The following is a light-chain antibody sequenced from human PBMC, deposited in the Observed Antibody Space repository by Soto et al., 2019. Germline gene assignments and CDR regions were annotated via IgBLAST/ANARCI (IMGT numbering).Light chain of an antibody. CDR1: SSNIGAGYD. J-gene: IGLJ3*02. CDR2: GNS. CDR3: QSYDSSLSVWV. Sequence: QSVLTQPPSVSGAPGQRVTISCTGSSSNIGAGYDVHWYQQLPGTAPKLLISGNSNRPSGVPDRFSGSKSGTSASLAITGLQAEDDADYYCQSYDSSLSVWVFGGGTKLTVL. V-gene: IGLV1-40*01.